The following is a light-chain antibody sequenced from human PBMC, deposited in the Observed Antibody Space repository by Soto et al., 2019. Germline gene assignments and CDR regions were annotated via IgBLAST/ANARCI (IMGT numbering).Light chain of an antibody. J-gene: IGKJ1*01. CDR3: MQGTHWPWT. CDR1: YSLIHSDGDTY. V-gene: IGKV2-30*02. Sequence: DVVMTQSPLSLPVTLGQPASISCRSSYSLIHSDGDTYLNWFQQRPGQSPRRLIYEVSNRDSGVPDRFSGSGSGTDFTLKISGVEAEDVGIYYCMQGTHWPWTFGQGTEVEIK. CDR2: EVS.